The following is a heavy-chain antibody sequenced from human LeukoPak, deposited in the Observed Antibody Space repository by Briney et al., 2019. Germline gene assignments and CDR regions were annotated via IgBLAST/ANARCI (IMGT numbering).Heavy chain of an antibody. J-gene: IGHJ6*03. Sequence: SETLSLTCTVSDGSISGTNYYWAWFRQPPGKGPEWIGNIHHRGTVYYNPSLKSRVTISVDTSKNQFPLNLMSVTAADTTEYFCARVTQYDTSAYSRNYYYVDVWGKGTTVTVSS. CDR3: ARVTQYDTSAYSRNYYYVDV. V-gene: IGHV4-39*06. CDR1: DGSISGTNYY. D-gene: IGHD3-22*01. CDR2: IHHRGTV.